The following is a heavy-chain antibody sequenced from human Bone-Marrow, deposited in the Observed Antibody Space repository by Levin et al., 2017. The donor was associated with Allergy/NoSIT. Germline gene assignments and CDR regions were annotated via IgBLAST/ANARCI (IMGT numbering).Heavy chain of an antibody. CDR2: ILPSFGTP. CDR1: ADTFSSYV. D-gene: IGHD3-10*01. CDR3: ARPPRGAGWNGVNV. J-gene: IGHJ6*02. Sequence: KISCQTSADTFSSYVLTWVRQAPGQGLEWMGAILPSFGTPEYAQKFRGRVTITAERSTSTVYIELTRLTFDDTAIYYCARPPRGAGWNGVNVWGQGTTVIVSS. V-gene: IGHV1-69*06.